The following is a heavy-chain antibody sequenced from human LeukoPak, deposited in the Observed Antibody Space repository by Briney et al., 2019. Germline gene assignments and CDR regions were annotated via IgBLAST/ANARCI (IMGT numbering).Heavy chain of an antibody. Sequence: PGGSLRLSCSASGFTFSRYAMHWVRQAPGKGLEYVSGINDNGGRTHYGDSVKGRFSISRDNSKNTLHLQMSTPRAEDTALYYCVKDVGGSYAFDYWGQGILVTVAS. CDR2: INDNGGRT. J-gene: IGHJ4*02. CDR1: GFTFSRYA. V-gene: IGHV3-64D*09. D-gene: IGHD1-26*01. CDR3: VKDVGGSYAFDY.